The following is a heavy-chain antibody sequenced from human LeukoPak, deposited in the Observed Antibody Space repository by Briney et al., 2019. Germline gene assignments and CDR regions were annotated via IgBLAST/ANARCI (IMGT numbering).Heavy chain of an antibody. V-gene: IGHV4-34*01. Sequence: PSETLSLTCAVYGGSFSGYYWSWIRQPPGKGLEWIGEINHSGSTYYNPSLKSRVTISVDTSKNQFSLKLSSVTAADTAVYYCARMADGGYDWTKYYYYYYYMDVWGKGTTVTVSS. CDR2: INHSGST. J-gene: IGHJ6*03. CDR3: ARMADGGYDWTKYYYYYYYMDV. D-gene: IGHD5-12*01. CDR1: GGSFSGYY.